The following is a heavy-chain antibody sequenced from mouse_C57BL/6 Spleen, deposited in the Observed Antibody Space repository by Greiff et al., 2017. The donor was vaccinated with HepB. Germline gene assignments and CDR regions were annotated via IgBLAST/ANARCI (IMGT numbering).Heavy chain of an antibody. J-gene: IGHJ4*01. D-gene: IGHD1-1*01. CDR1: GYTFTSYW. CDR2: IHPNSGST. Sequence: QVQLQQPGAELVKPGASVKLSCKASGYTFTSYWMHWVKQRPGQGLEWIGMIHPNSGSTNYNEKFKSKATLTVDKSSSTAYMQLSRLTSEDSAVYYCARWESYGSRYYAMDYWGQGTSVTVSS. V-gene: IGHV1-64*01. CDR3: ARWESYGSRYYAMDY.